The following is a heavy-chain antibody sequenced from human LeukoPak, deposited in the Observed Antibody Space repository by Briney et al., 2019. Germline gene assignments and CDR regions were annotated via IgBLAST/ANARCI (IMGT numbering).Heavy chain of an antibody. CDR3: ARTITMRARGIGY. V-gene: IGHV7-4-1*02. Sequence: ASVKVSCKASGSPFPKYAMNWVRPAPGQGLEWMGWINTNTGNPTYAQGFTGRFVFSLDTSVSTAYLQISSLKAEDTAVYYCARTITMRARGIGYWGQGTLVTASS. CDR2: INTNTGNP. CDR1: GSPFPKYA. D-gene: IGHD3-22*01. J-gene: IGHJ4*02.